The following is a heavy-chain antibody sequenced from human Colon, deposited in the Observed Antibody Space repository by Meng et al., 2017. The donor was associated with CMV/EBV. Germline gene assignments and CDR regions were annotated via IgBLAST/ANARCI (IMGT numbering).Heavy chain of an antibody. V-gene: IGHV3-23*01. CDR1: GFTFSSYA. CDR3: ARTRVAAFDI. CDR2: ISGSGGTT. Sequence: GGSLRLSCAASGFTFSSYAMSWVRQAPGKGLEWVSTISGSGGTTYYADSVKGRFTISRDNDKNSLNLQMNSLTVADTAVYYCARTRVAAFDIWGQGTMVTVSS. D-gene: IGHD1/OR15-1a*01. J-gene: IGHJ3*02.